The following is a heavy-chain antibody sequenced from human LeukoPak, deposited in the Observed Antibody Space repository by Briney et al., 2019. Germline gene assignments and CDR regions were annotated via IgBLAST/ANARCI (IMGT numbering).Heavy chain of an antibody. D-gene: IGHD6-19*01. V-gene: IGHV3-49*04. Sequence: GRSLRLSCTASGFTFGDYAMSWVRQAPGKGLEWVGFIRSKAYGGTTEYAASVKGRFTISRDDSESIAYLQMNSLKTEDTAVYYCTRAKGGYSSGWYWFDPWGQGTLVTVSS. CDR3: TRAKGGYSSGWYWFDP. CDR2: IRSKAYGGTT. CDR1: GFTFGDYA. J-gene: IGHJ5*02.